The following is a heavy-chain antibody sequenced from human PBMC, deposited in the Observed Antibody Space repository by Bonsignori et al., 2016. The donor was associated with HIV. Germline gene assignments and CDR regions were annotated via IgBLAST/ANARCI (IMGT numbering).Heavy chain of an antibody. CDR1: GASISSHY. Sequence: QVLLQESGPGLVKPSETLSLSCSVSGASISSHYWSWIRQPPGKGLEWIGNMYYSGSTNYNPSLNGRVTISEDTSKSQLSLKLSSVTAADTAVYYCARVLGGWEFHYVFDIWGQGTTVTVSS. CDR3: ARVLGGWEFHYVFDI. CDR2: MYYSGST. J-gene: IGHJ3*02. V-gene: IGHV4-59*11. D-gene: IGHD1-26*01.